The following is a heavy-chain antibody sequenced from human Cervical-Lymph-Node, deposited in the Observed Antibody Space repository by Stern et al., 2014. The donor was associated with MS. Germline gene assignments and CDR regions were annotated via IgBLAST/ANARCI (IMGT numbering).Heavy chain of an antibody. D-gene: IGHD4-17*01. J-gene: IGHJ4*02. CDR1: PYSISSGYY. Sequence: QLQASGPRLVTPSETLSLTCSVSPYSISSGYYWAWIRQSPGNGLAWIGTTHRSGSTYYNPSLKSRVTISADTSKNQFFLMLTSVAAADTAVYYCARWGYGDYEADYWGQGTLVTVSS. CDR3: ARWGYGDYEADY. V-gene: IGHV4-38-2*02. CDR2: THRSGST.